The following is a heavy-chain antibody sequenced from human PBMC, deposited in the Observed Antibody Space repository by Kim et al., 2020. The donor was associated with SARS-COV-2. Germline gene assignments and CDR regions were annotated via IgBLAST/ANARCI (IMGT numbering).Heavy chain of an antibody. CDR3: ARGGSGSLDY. D-gene: IGHD3-16*01. J-gene: IGHJ4*02. Sequence: KSYTDSGKGRVTLSRDNAKNTLYLEMNRLGAEETAVYYCARGGSGSLDYWGQGTLVTVSS. V-gene: IGHV3-74*01. CDR2: K.